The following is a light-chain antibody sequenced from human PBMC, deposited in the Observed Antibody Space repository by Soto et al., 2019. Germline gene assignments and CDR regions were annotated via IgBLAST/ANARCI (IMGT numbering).Light chain of an antibody. CDR2: DVS. V-gene: IGLV2-14*03. CDR1: SSDVGAYNY. Sequence: QSALTQPASVSGSPGQSITISCTGTSSDVGAYNYVSWYQHHPGKAPKLMIYDVSNRPSGVSNRFSGSESGNTASLTISGLQAEDEADYYCNSFTTSSTLVFGGGTKVTVL. J-gene: IGLJ2*01. CDR3: NSFTTSSTLV.